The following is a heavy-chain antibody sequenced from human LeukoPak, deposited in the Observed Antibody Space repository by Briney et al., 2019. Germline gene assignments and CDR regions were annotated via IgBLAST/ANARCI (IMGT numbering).Heavy chain of an antibody. CDR2: IYYSGST. J-gene: IGHJ5*02. Sequence: SETLSLTCTVSGGSISSYYWSWIRQPPGKGLEWIGYIYYSGSTNYNPSLKSRVTISVDTSNNQFSLKLSSVTAADTAVYYCAKRGENNWFDPWGQGTLVTVSS. CDR3: AKRGENNWFDP. CDR1: GGSISSYY. D-gene: IGHD2-21*01. V-gene: IGHV4-59*12.